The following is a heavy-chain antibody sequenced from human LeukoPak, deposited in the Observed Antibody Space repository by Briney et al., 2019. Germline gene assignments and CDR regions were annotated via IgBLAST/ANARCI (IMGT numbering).Heavy chain of an antibody. J-gene: IGHJ5*02. CDR2: INHSGST. CDR1: GGSFSGYY. CDR3: ARPKAYYGSGSYLSGWFDP. V-gene: IGHV4-34*01. Sequence: PSETLSLTCAVYGGSFSGYYWSWIRQPPGKGLEWIGEINHSGSTNYNPSLKSRVTISVDTSKNQFSLKLSSVTAADTAVYYCARPKAYYGSGSYLSGWFDPWGQGTLVTVSS. D-gene: IGHD3-10*01.